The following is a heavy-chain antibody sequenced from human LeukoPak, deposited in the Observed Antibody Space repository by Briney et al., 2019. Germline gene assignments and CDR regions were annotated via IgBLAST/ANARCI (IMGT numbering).Heavy chain of an antibody. D-gene: IGHD4-17*01. Sequence: SEAPSLTCTVSGGSISRGGYCWSWSRQHPGKGLEWLGFIYYSVSSYYNPSLKSRVTISVDTSKKQFSLKLSSVTAADTAVYYCARDRTVITSDAFDIWGQGTMVTVSS. CDR2: IYYSVSS. CDR3: ARDRTVITSDAFDI. V-gene: IGHV4-31*03. CDR1: GGSISRGGYC. J-gene: IGHJ3*02.